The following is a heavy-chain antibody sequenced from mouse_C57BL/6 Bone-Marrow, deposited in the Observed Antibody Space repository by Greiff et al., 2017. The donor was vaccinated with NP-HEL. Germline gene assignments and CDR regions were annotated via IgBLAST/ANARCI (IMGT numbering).Heavy chain of an antibody. CDR3: ATLYYGSSDAY. CDR1: GFTFSDYG. D-gene: IGHD1-1*01. CDR2: ISSGSSTI. V-gene: IGHV5-17*01. Sequence: EVMLVESGGGLVKPGGSLKLSCAASGFTFSDYGMHWVRRAPEKGLEWVAYISSGSSTIYYADTVKGRFTFSRDKAKNTLFLQMTSLRSGDTAMYYCATLYYGSSDAYWGQGTLVTVSA. J-gene: IGHJ3*01.